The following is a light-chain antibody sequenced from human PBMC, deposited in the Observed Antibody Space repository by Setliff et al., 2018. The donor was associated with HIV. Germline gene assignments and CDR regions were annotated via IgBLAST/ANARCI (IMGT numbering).Light chain of an antibody. J-gene: IGLJ1*01. CDR2: DVS. CDR1: SSDIAIYNF. Sequence: QSALPQPASVSGSPGQSITISCTGTSSDIAIYNFVSWYQHHPGKAPKLIIYDVSNRPSGVSNRFSGSKSGNTASLTISGLQAEDEADYYCSSYTSSSTLVFGTGTKVTVL. CDR3: SSYTSSSTLV. V-gene: IGLV2-14*03.